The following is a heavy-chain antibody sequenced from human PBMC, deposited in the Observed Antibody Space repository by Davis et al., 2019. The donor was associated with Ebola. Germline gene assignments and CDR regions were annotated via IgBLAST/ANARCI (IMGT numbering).Heavy chain of an antibody. CDR1: GLTSSSYG. Sequence: GGSLRLSCAASGLTSSSYGMHWVRQAPGKGLEWVAVLSYDGSKKYYADSVKGRFTISRDNSKNTLYLQINSLSAEDTAVYYCATSYFTVTTLYWGQGTLVTVSS. CDR2: LSYDGSKK. CDR3: ATSYFTVTTLY. V-gene: IGHV3-30*03. D-gene: IGHD4-17*01. J-gene: IGHJ4*02.